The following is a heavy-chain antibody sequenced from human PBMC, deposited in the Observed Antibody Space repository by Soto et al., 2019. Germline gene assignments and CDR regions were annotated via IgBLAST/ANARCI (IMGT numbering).Heavy chain of an antibody. J-gene: IGHJ6*03. CDR1: GFTFSSYG. CDR2: IWYDGSNK. CDR3: ARDGVLVAARLETDYYYYMDV. D-gene: IGHD6-6*01. V-gene: IGHV3-33*08. Sequence: GGSLRLSCAASGFTFSSYGMHWVRQAPGKGLEWVAVIWYDGSNKYYADSVKGRFTISRDNSKNTLYLQMNSLRAEDTAVYYCARDGVLVAARLETDYYYYMDVWGKGTTVTVSS.